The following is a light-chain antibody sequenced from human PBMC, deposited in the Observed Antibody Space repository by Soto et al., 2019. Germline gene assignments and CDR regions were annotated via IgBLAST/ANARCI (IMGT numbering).Light chain of an antibody. V-gene: IGLV1-40*01. Sequence: QSVLTQPPSASGTPGQRVTISCSGSSSNIGSNYVYWYQQVPGKAPKLLIYGNDNRPSGVPDRFSGSKSASSASLAITGVQAEDEGDYYCQSYDRTLRGYVFGTGTKVTV. CDR3: QSYDRTLRGYV. CDR1: SSNIGSNY. J-gene: IGLJ1*01. CDR2: GND.